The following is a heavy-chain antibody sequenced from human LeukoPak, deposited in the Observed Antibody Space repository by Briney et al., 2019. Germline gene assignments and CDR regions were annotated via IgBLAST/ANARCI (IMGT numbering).Heavy chain of an antibody. CDR1: GFTSSDYT. CDR3: ARDASWFGEGNSHSYMDV. CDR2: IKQAGSAK. J-gene: IGHJ6*03. D-gene: IGHD3-10*01. Sequence: GRSLRPSCTASGFTSSDYTINWVRQPPGKGLEWGAKIKQAGSAKYYVDSVKGRFTISRDNAKNSLYLQMNSLRAEDTAVYYCARDASWFGEGNSHSYMDVWGKGTPVTASS. V-gene: IGHV3-7*01.